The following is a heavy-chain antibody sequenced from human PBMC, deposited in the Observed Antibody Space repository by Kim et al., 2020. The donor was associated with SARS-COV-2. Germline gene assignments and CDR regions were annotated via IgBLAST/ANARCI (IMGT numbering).Heavy chain of an antibody. CDR1: GGTFSRYA. V-gene: IGHV1-69*13. Sequence: SVKVSCKASGGTFSRYAISWVRQAPGQGLEWMGGIISMSATANYAQKFQGRVTITADESTSTAYMELSSLRSEDTAVYYCARDSGVVVHATGPYYYYAMDVWGQGTTVTVSS. D-gene: IGHD2-8*02. CDR3: ARDSGVVVHATGPYYYYAMDV. CDR2: IISMSATA. J-gene: IGHJ6*02.